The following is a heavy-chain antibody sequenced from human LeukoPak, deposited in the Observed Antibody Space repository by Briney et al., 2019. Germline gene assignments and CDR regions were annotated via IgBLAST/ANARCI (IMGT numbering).Heavy chain of an antibody. J-gene: IGHJ5*02. CDR1: GFTFSSYG. Sequence: GGSLRLSCAASGFTFSSYGMHWVRQAPGKGLEWVAVISYDGSNKYYADSVKGRFTISRDNSKNTLYLQMNSLRAEDTAVYYCAKGSRDSSGWYGGFDPWGQGTLVTVSS. CDR3: AKGSRDSSGWYGGFDP. CDR2: ISYDGSNK. V-gene: IGHV3-30*18. D-gene: IGHD6-19*01.